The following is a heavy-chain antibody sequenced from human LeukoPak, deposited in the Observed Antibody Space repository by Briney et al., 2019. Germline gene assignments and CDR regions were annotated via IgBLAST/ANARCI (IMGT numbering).Heavy chain of an antibody. Sequence: PGRSLRPSCAASGFTFSHYGMHWVRQAPGKGLQWAAIIWYDGSNKYYAESVMGRFTISRDNSKNTVYLQMNSLRAEDTAMYYCARAYSGSYDRLDYWGQGTLVTVSS. CDR1: GFTFSHYG. V-gene: IGHV3-33*01. D-gene: IGHD1-26*01. CDR2: IWYDGSNK. J-gene: IGHJ4*02. CDR3: ARAYSGSYDRLDY.